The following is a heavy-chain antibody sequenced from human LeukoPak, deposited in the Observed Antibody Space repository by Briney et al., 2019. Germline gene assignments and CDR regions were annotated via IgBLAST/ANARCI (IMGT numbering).Heavy chain of an antibody. CDR2: IYSGGRT. Sequence: GGSLRFSCAASGFTVSSNYISWVRQAPGKGLEWVSVIYSGGRTYYADSVKGRFTISRDNSKNTVHLQMNSLRDEDTAVYYCARDCGGDCYEYFQHWGQGTLVTVSS. J-gene: IGHJ1*01. CDR1: GFTVSSNY. V-gene: IGHV3-53*01. CDR3: ARDCGGDCYEYFQH. D-gene: IGHD2-21*02.